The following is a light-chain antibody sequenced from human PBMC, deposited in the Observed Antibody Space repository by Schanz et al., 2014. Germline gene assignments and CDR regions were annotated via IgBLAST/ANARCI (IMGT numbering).Light chain of an antibody. J-gene: IGLJ3*02. CDR2: DVR. CDR3: MSWDENLNGRV. Sequence: QSALTQPPSASGSPRQSVTISCTGTSSDVGGYNFVSWYQHHPGKAPKLMIYDVRNRPSGVSNRFSGSKSGTSASLTISGLQSEDEADYYCMSWDENLNGRVFGGGTKLTVL. V-gene: IGLV2-14*03. CDR1: SSDVGGYNF.